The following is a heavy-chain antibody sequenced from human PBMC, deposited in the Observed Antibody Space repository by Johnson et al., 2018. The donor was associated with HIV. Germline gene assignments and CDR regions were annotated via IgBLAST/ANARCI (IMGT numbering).Heavy chain of an antibody. CDR2: IRYDGSNK. J-gene: IGHJ3*02. CDR3: ATFGGGSFHAFDI. V-gene: IGHV3-30*02. Sequence: QVQLVESGGGVVRPGGSLRLSCAASGFTFSSYGMHWVRQAPGKGLEWVAFIRYDGSNKYYVDSVKGRFTISRDNAKNSLYLQMNSLRAEDTAVYYCATFGGGSFHAFDIGGQGTMVTVSA. D-gene: IGHD1-26*01. CDR1: GFTFSSYG.